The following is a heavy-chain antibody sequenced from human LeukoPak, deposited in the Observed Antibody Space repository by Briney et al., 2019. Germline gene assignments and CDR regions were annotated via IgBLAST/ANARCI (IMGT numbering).Heavy chain of an antibody. CDR1: GFTFSSYA. D-gene: IGHD4-17*01. J-gene: IGHJ4*02. CDR2: ISYDGSNK. V-gene: IGHV3-30*04. Sequence: GGSLRLSCAASGFTFSSYAMHWVRQAPGKGLEWVAVISYDGSNKYYADSVKGRFTISRDNSKNTLYLQMNSLRAEDTAVYYCARPHYDCGDYEIDYWGQGTLVTVSS. CDR3: ARPHYDCGDYEIDY.